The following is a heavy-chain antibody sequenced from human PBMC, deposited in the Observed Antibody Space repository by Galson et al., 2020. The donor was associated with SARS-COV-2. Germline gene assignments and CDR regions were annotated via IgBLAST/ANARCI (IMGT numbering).Heavy chain of an antibody. CDR1: GFSFSTYG. D-gene: IGHD3-10*01. V-gene: IGHV3-33*01. CDR2: IWSDGSNK. J-gene: IGHJ4*02. Sequence: GGSLRLYCAASGFSFSTYGMHWVRQAPGKGLEWVAVIWSDGSNKYYADSVKGRFTISRDNSKKMLYLQMNSLRAEDTAVYFCARDVLLWLVNWGQGTLVTVSS. CDR3: ARDVLLWLVN.